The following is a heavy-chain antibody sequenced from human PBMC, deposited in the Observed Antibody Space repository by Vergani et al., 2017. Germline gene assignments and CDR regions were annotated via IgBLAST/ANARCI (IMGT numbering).Heavy chain of an antibody. CDR3: ASDDSSSGDYFDY. D-gene: IGHD6-13*01. CDR1: GFTFSNYG. V-gene: IGHV3-33*01. Sequence: QVQLVESGGGVVQPGRSLRLSCAASGFTFSNYGMHWVRQAPGKGLEWVAVIWYDGSNKYYADSVKGRFTISRDNSKNTLYLQMNSLRAEDTAVYYCASDDSSSGDYFDYWGQGTLVTVSS. J-gene: IGHJ4*02. CDR2: IWYDGSNK.